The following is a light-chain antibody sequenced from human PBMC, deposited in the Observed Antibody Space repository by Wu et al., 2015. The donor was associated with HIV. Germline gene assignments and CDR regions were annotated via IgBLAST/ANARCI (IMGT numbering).Light chain of an antibody. Sequence: EIVLTQSPGILSLSPGERATLSCRASQSVSSRNLAWYQQTPGQPPRLLIYGTSSRATGIPDRFSGSGSGTDFTLTISRLEPEDFAVYYCQQYDRSPPLYSFGQGTKLEIK. CDR2: GTS. V-gene: IGKV3-20*01. J-gene: IGKJ2*03. CDR1: QSVSSRN. CDR3: QQYDRSPPLYS.